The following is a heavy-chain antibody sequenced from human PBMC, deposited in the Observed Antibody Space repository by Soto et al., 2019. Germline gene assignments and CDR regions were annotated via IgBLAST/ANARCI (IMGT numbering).Heavy chain of an antibody. CDR1: GGTFSSYA. CDR2: IIPIFGTA. D-gene: IGHD3-3*01. CDR3: ARHQYDFWSGYYSDY. J-gene: IGHJ4*02. Sequence: SVKVSCKASGGTFSSYAISWVRQAPGQGLEWMGGIIPIFGTANYAQKFQGRVTITADESTSTAYMELSSLKASDTAMYYCARHQYDFWSGYYSDYWGQGTLVTVSS. V-gene: IGHV1-69*13.